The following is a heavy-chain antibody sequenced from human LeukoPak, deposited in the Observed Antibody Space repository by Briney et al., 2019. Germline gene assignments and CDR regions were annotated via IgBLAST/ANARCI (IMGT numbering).Heavy chain of an antibody. Sequence: ASVRVSCKVSGDSPNQFSLHWVRQVPGKGLEWVGGFDPEDGEIIDAQRFRGRVTMTDDTSTETTYLELSSLTYDDMGVYYCAASRQWLVRGAFDYWGQGTLVTVSS. J-gene: IGHJ4*02. CDR2: FDPEDGEI. CDR3: AASRQWLVRGAFDY. V-gene: IGHV1-24*01. CDR1: GDSPNQFS. D-gene: IGHD6-19*01.